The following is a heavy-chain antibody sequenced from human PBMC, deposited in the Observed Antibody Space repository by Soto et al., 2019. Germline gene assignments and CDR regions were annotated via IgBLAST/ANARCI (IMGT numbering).Heavy chain of an antibody. CDR1: GYTFTSYA. V-gene: IGHV1-3*05. CDR3: ARWGVAPFAFDI. D-gene: IGHD3-16*01. Sequence: QVQLVQSGAEEKKPGASVKVSCKASGYTFTSYAMHWVRQAPGQRLEWMGWINAGNGNTKYSQKFQGRVTITRDTSASAAYMELRSLRSEDTAVYYCARWGVAPFAFDIWGQGTMVTVSS. J-gene: IGHJ3*02. CDR2: INAGNGNT.